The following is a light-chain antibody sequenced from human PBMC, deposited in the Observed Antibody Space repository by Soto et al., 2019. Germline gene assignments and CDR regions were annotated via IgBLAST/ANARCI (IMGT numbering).Light chain of an antibody. Sequence: ETVLTQSPATLSLSPGERATLSCRASRSISTYLAWYQQKPGQAPRLLIYEALNRATGIPARFSASGTGTDFTLTISDVQPEDFAVYYCHQRQSWPRTFGQGTRWIS. CDR2: EAL. J-gene: IGKJ1*01. CDR3: HQRQSWPRT. CDR1: RSISTY. V-gene: IGKV3-11*01.